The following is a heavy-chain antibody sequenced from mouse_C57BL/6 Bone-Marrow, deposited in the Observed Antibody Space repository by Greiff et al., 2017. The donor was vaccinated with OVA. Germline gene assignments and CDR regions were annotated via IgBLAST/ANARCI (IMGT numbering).Heavy chain of an antibody. CDR3: ARGRGLGDWFAY. CDR2: ISDGGSYT. J-gene: IGHJ3*01. V-gene: IGHV5-4*03. Sequence: EVNLVESGGGLVKPGGSLKLSCAASGFTFSSYAMSWVRQTPEKRLEWVATISDGGSYTYYPDNVKGRFTISRDNAKNNLYLQMSHLKSEDTAMYYCARGRGLGDWFAYWGQGTLVTVSA. CDR1: GFTFSSYA. D-gene: IGHD2-4*01.